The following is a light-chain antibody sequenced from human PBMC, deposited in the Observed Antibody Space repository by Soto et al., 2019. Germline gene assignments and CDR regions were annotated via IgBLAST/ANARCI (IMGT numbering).Light chain of an antibody. CDR1: QSVSSSY. Sequence: EIVLTQSPGTLSSSPGERVTLSCRASQSVSSSYLVWYQQKPGQAPRLLISDASNRATGIPARFSGSGSGTDFTLTISSLEPEDFAVYYCHQRQYWPPITFGQGTRLEIK. J-gene: IGKJ5*01. V-gene: IGKV3D-20*02. CDR3: HQRQYWPPIT. CDR2: DAS.